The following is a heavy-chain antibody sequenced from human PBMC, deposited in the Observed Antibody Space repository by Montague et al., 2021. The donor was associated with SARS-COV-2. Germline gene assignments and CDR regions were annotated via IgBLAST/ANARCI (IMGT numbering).Heavy chain of an antibody. J-gene: IGHJ5*02. Sequence: SETLSLTCTVSAAAIRDTDYFWGWIRQPPGKGLEWIGSIYYSGTTYHNPSLKSRVTISVDTSKNQFSLKLSSVTAADTAVYFCARRRDNLGSLNWFAPWGQGTLVTVSS. CDR1: AAAIRDTDYF. CDR2: IYYSGTT. D-gene: IGHD3-16*01. V-gene: IGHV4-39*01. CDR3: ARRRDNLGSLNWFAP.